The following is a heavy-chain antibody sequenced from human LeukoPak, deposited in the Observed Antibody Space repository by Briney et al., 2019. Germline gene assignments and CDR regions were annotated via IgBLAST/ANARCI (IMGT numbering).Heavy chain of an antibody. CDR3: AKEAADSGWLDY. CDR2: TTSGGST. J-gene: IGHJ4*02. CDR1: GFSFSSYA. V-gene: IGHV3-23*01. Sequence: GESLALSCAASGFSFSSYAVTWLRQAPGKGLEWVSVTTSGGSTFYAHSVKGRFTISRDNSRNTLYLQMNSLRGDDTAVYYCAKEAADSGWLDYWGQGTLVTVSS. D-gene: IGHD6-19*01.